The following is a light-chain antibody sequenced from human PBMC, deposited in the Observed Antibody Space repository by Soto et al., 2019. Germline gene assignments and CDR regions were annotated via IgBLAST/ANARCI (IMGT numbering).Light chain of an antibody. CDR3: CSYARSSTLV. CDR1: SSDFGIYNL. J-gene: IGLJ2*01. V-gene: IGLV2-23*01. CDR2: EGS. Sequence: QSALTQPASVSGSPGQSITISCTGTSSDFGIYNLVSWYQQYPGKAPKLMIYEGSERPSGVSNRFSGSKSGNTASLTISGLQAEDEADYYCCSYARSSTLVFGGGTKLTVL.